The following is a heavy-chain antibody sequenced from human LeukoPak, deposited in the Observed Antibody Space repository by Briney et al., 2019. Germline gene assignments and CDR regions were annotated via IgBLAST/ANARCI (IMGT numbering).Heavy chain of an antibody. Sequence: GGSLRLSCAASGFTFSTYWMSWVRQAPGKGLKWVANIKQDGSEKKYVDSVKGRFTISRDNAKNSLYLQMNSLRAEDTAIYYCARDLESSSWWNWFDPWGQGTLVTVSS. V-gene: IGHV3-7*01. D-gene: IGHD6-13*01. CDR2: IKQDGSEK. CDR3: ARDLESSSWWNWFDP. J-gene: IGHJ5*02. CDR1: GFTFSTYW.